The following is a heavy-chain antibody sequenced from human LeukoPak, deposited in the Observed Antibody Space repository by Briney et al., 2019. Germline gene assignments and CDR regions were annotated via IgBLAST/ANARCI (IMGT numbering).Heavy chain of an antibody. D-gene: IGHD6-19*01. J-gene: IGHJ4*02. CDR2: IKPDGSEK. CDR1: GFSFSSYW. Sequence: GGSLRLSCAASGFSFSSYWMSWVRQAPGEGLEWVANIKPDGSEKDYVDSVKGRFTISRDNAKNTLSVQMNSLRAEDTAMYYCSRNRGWFNFDYWGQGTLVTVSS. CDR3: SRNRGWFNFDY. V-gene: IGHV3-7*01.